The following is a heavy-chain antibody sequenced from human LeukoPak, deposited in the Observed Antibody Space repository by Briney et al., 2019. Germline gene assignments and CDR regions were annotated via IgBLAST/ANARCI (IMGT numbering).Heavy chain of an antibody. CDR2: IWHDGSNQ. D-gene: IGHD3-10*01. Sequence: PGGSLRLSCAASGFTFNSYAMYWVRQAPGKGLEWVAVIWHDGSNQHYADSVKGRFTISRDNSKNTLYLQMNSLRAEDTAVYYCAREGSYFPPGWFDPWGQGTLVTVSS. V-gene: IGHV3-33*01. CDR3: AREGSYFPPGWFDP. CDR1: GFTFNSYA. J-gene: IGHJ5*02.